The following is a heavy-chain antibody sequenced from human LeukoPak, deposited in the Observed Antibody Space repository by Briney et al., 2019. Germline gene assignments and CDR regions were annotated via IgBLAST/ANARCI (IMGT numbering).Heavy chain of an antibody. Sequence: ASVKVSCKASGGTFSSYAISWVRQAPGQGLEWMGGIIPIFGTANYAQKFQGRVTITTDESTSTAYMELSSLRSEDTAVYYCARGGPAAIAKGYYHYYYMDVWGKGTTVTVSS. CDR1: GGTFSSYA. J-gene: IGHJ6*03. V-gene: IGHV1-69*05. CDR3: ARGGPAAIAKGYYHYYYMDV. CDR2: IIPIFGTA. D-gene: IGHD2-2*02.